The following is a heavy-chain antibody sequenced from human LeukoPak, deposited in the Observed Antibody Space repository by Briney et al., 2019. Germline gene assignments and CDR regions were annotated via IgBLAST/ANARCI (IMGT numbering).Heavy chain of an antibody. Sequence: GGSLRLSCAASGFAFSSNWMHWVRQTPGKGLVWVSRINSGGSGTSYAASVEGRFTISRDNAKNTLYLQMNSLRAEDTAVYYCAKDLRDASGYYYSYWGQGTLVTVSS. CDR3: AKDLRDASGYYYSY. CDR2: INSGGSGT. CDR1: GFAFSSNW. V-gene: IGHV3-74*01. J-gene: IGHJ4*02. D-gene: IGHD3-22*01.